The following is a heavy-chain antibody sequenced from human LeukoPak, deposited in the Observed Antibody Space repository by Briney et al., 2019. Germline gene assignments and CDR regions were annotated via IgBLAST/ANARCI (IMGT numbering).Heavy chain of an antibody. CDR1: GLTFDDYG. D-gene: IGHD3/OR15-3a*01. J-gene: IGHJ3*02. V-gene: IGHV3-20*04. CDR3: ARDLVIYGLRGAFDI. CDR2: INWNGGST. Sequence: GGSLRLSCAASGLTFDDYGMSWVRQAPGKGLEWVSGINWNGGSTGYADSVKGRFTISRDNAKNSLYLQMNSLRAEDTALYYCARDLVIYGLRGAFDIWGQGTMVTVSS.